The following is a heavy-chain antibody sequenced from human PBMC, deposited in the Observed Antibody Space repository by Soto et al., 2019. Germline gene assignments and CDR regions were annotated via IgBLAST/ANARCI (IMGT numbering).Heavy chain of an antibody. CDR1: GGSISSGAYS. CDR3: ARSPDSSGYYPRRYYYGMDV. J-gene: IGHJ6*02. CDR2: IYHSGST. Sequence: SETLSLTCAVSGGSISSGAYSWSWIRQPPGKGLEWVGYIYHSGSTYYNPSLKSRVTISVDRSKNRFSLNLNSVTAADTAVYYCARSPDSSGYYPRRYYYGMDVWGQGTTVTVSS. V-gene: IGHV4-30-2*01. D-gene: IGHD3-22*01.